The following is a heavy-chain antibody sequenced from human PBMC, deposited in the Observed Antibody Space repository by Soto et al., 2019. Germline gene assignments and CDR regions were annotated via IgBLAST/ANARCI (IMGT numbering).Heavy chain of an antibody. Sequence: ASVEVSCKASGYSLSSYEINWLRPATGQGLECRGWMNPGSGHAGYAQKFQGRVTMTRDTAIRTDYMELSSLKYEDDAVYFCANGRGVTRVRGWGR. V-gene: IGHV1-8*01. CDR1: GYSLSSYE. D-gene: IGHD3-10*01. J-gene: IGHJ2*01. CDR3: ANGRGVTRVRG. CDR2: MNPGSGHA.